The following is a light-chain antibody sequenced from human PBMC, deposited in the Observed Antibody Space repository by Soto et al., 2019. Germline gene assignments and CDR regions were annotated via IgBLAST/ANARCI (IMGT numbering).Light chain of an antibody. J-gene: IGLJ2*01. CDR2: EDN. CDR3: QSYDSSTVV. V-gene: IGLV6-57*04. CDR1: SGSIARNY. Sequence: NFMLTQPHSVSESPGKTVTISCTRSSGSIARNYVQWYQQRPGSAPTTVIYEDNQRPSGVPDRFSGSIDSSSNSASLTISGLKAEDEADYYCQSYDSSTVVFGGGTQLTVL.